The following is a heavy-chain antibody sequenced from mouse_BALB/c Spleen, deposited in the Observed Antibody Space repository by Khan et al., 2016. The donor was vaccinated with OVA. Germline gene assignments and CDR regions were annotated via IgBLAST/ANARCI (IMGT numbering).Heavy chain of an antibody. J-gene: IGHJ4*01. CDR3: ARSYGSWAMDY. D-gene: IGHD1-1*01. Sequence: EVQLQESGPSLVKPSQTLSLSCSVTGDSITSGFWNWIRKFPGNKFEYLGYITYSGNIYYNPSLKSRISITRDTSKSQYYLQLNSVTTEDTATYXCARSYGSWAMDYWGQGTSGTVSS. CDR2: ITYSGNI. CDR1: GDSITSGF. V-gene: IGHV3-8*02.